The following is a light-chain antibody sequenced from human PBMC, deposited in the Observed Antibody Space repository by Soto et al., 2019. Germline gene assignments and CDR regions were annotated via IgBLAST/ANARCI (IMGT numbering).Light chain of an antibody. CDR1: QSISTF. V-gene: IGKV1-39*01. CDR3: QQCFRTPLLT. CDR2: GAS. J-gene: IGKJ4*01. Sequence: DIQMTQSPSSLSASVGDRVTITCRASQSISTFLNLYQQKPGKAPKLLIYGASNLESGVPSTFSGSGSGTDFTLTISSLQPEDFTTYYCQQCFRTPLLTFGGGTKVEIK.